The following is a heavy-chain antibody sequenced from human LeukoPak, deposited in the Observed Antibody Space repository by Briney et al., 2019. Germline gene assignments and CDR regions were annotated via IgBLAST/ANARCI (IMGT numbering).Heavy chain of an antibody. J-gene: IGHJ4*02. CDR2: IDYDSSHI. CDR3: ARDPLRYLRVGHYDY. D-gene: IGHD3-9*01. V-gene: IGHV3-21*01. Sequence: GGSLRLSCAASGFTFSNSAMNWVRQVPGKGLEWVSSIDYDSSHIYYAASVRGRFTISRDNARNSVYLQMNSLRVEDTAVYYCARDPLRYLRVGHYDYWGQGTLVGVSS. CDR1: GFTFSNSA.